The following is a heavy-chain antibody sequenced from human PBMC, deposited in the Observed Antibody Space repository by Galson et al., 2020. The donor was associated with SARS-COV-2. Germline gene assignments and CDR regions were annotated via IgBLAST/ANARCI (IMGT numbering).Heavy chain of an antibody. CDR2: ISAYNGNT. J-gene: IGHJ3*02. D-gene: IGHD3-22*01. Sequence: ASVTVSCKASGYTFTSYGISWVRQAPGQGLEWMGWISAYNGNTNYAQKLQGRVTMTTDTSTSTAYMELRSLRSDDTAVYYCARDGGSTYYYDSSGYMARARDAFDIWGQGTMVTVSS. V-gene: IGHV1-18*01. CDR1: GYTFTSYG. CDR3: ARDGGSTYYYDSSGYMARARDAFDI.